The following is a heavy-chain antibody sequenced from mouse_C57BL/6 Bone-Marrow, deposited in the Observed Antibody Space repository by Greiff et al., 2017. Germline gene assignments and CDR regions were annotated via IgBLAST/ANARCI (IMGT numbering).Heavy chain of an antibody. D-gene: IGHD2-1*01. CDR1: GYTFTSYW. J-gene: IGHJ3*01. V-gene: IGHV1-55*01. Sequence: VQLQQPGAELVKPGASVKMSCKASGYTFTSYWITWVKQRPGQGLEWIGDIYPGSGSTNYNEKFKSKATLTVDPSSSTAYMQLSSLTSEDSAVYYGARTGDGNYLFAYWGQGTLVTVSA. CDR2: IYPGSGST. CDR3: ARTGDGNYLFAY.